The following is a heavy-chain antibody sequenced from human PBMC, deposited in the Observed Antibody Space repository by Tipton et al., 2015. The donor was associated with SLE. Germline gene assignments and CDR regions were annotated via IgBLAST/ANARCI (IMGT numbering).Heavy chain of an antibody. Sequence: QLVQSGAEVKKPGASVKVSCKASGYTFTSYDMNWARQATGQGFEWMGWISPYNGNTNYAQKLQGRVTMTTDTSTRTAYMELRSLTSDDTAFYFCARDVRGSGWFDYWGHGSLVTVSS. CDR2: ISPYNGNT. J-gene: IGHJ4*01. D-gene: IGHD6-19*01. CDR3: ARDVRGSGWFDY. V-gene: IGHV1-18*01. CDR1: GYTFTSYD.